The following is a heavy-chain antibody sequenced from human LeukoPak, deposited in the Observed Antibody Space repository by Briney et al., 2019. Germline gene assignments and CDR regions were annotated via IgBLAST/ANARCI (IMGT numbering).Heavy chain of an antibody. CDR1: GGSISSSSYY. CDR2: IYYSGST. V-gene: IGHV4-39*01. J-gene: IGHJ3*02. CDR3: ARQPRSTYYDYVWGSYQGAFDI. Sequence: PSETLSLTCTVSGGSISSSSYYWGWIRQPPGKGLEWIGSIYYSGSTYYNPSLKSRVTISVDTSKNQFSLKLSSVTAADTAVYYCARQPRSTYYDYVWGSYQGAFDIWGQGTMVTVSS. D-gene: IGHD3-16*02.